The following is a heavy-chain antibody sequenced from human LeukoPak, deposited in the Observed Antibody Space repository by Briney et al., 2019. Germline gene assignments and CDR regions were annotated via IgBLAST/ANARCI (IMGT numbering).Heavy chain of an antibody. CDR2: ISSSSSTI. CDR1: GFTFSSYA. CDR3: ARVALLWFGEGQYYFDY. J-gene: IGHJ4*02. Sequence: GGSLRLSCAASGFTFSSYAMSWVRQAPGKGLEWVSYISSSSSTIYYADSVKGRFTISRDNAKNSLYLQMNSLRDEDTAVYYCARVALLWFGEGQYYFDYWGQGTLVTVSS. D-gene: IGHD3-10*01. V-gene: IGHV3-48*02.